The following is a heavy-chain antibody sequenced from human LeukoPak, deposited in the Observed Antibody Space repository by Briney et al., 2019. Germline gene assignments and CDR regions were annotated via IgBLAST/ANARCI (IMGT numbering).Heavy chain of an antibody. V-gene: IGHV3-66*02. CDR3: AKDGKSGEMATFDY. Sequence: RGSLRLSCALSGLAVSSNYMAWVPDAPGKGLERVTVIYGAAETHYVDSVKGRFTISRDNSKNTVYLQMNSLRPEDTAVYYCAKDGKSGEMATFDYWGQGTRVTVSS. D-gene: IGHD5-24*01. CDR1: GLAVSSNY. J-gene: IGHJ4*02. CDR2: IYGAAET.